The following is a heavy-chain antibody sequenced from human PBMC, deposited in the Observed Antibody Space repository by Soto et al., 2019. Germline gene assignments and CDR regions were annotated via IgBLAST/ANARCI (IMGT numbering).Heavy chain of an antibody. D-gene: IGHD2-15*01. V-gene: IGHV4-59*08. Sequence: SETLSLTCTVSGGSISSYYWSWIRQPPGKGLEWIGYIYYSGSTYYNPSLKSRVTISVDTSKNQFSLKLSSVTAADTAVYYCARPGLDCSGGSCYPGHFDYWGQGTLVTVSS. CDR3: ARPGLDCSGGSCYPGHFDY. J-gene: IGHJ4*02. CDR1: GGSISSYY. CDR2: IYYSGST.